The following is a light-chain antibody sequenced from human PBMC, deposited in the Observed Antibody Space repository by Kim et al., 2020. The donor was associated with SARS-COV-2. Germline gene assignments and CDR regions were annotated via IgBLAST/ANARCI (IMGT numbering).Light chain of an antibody. Sequence: GQSVTISCTGTSSDVGSYNRVSWYQQPPGTAPKLMIYEVSNRPSGVPDRFSGSKSGNTASLTISGLQAEDEADYYCSSYTGSSTLVFGGGTQLTVL. J-gene: IGLJ3*02. CDR2: EVS. CDR1: SSDVGSYNR. CDR3: SSYTGSSTLV. V-gene: IGLV2-18*02.